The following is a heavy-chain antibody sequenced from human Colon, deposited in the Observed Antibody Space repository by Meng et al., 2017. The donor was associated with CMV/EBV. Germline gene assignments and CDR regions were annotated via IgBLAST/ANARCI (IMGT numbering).Heavy chain of an antibody. J-gene: IGHJ4*02. CDR2: MLPKTGAL. CDR3: IRENWYYDY. V-gene: IGHV1-2*02. D-gene: IGHD1-1*01. Sequence: QVQQVHVGDEVTKPGASVKVYCKASGYTFTPYYIPWVRQAPGQGLEWVGCMLPKTGALDYAQKFRGRITLTTDTSITTAYMELSGLTSDDTAVYYCIRENWYYDYWGLGTLVTVSS. CDR1: GYTFTPYY.